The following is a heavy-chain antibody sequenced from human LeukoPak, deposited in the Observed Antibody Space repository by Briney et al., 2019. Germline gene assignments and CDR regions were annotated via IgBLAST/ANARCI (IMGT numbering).Heavy chain of an antibody. CDR2: INHSGST. V-gene: IGHV4-34*01. D-gene: IGHD1-7*01. J-gene: IGHJ5*02. Sequence: KSSETLSLTCAVYGGSFSGYYWSWIRQPPGKGLEWIGEINHSGSTNYNPSLKSRVTISVDTSKNQFSLKLSSVTAADTAVYYCARGGNWNYGWFDPWGQGTLVTVSS. CDR1: GGSFSGYY. CDR3: ARGGNWNYGWFDP.